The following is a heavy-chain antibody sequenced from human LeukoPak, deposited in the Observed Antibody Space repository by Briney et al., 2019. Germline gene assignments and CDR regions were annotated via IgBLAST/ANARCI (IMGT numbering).Heavy chain of an antibody. Sequence: GGSLRLSCAASGFTVSSNYMSWVRQAPGKGLEWVSVIYSGGSTYYADSVKGRFTISRDNSKNTLYLQMNSLRAEDTAVYYCAKAGLGTTSNYWGQGTLVTVSS. D-gene: IGHD4-17*01. J-gene: IGHJ4*02. CDR2: IYSGGST. CDR3: AKAGLGTTSNY. V-gene: IGHV3-53*01. CDR1: GFTVSSNY.